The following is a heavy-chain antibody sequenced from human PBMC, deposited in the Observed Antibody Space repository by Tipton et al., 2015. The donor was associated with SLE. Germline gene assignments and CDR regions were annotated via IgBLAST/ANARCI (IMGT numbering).Heavy chain of an antibody. V-gene: IGHV3-48*03. D-gene: IGHD7-27*01. Sequence: SLRLSCAASGFTFSTYEMNWVRQAPGKGLEWVSYISSSGSTISNADSVKGRLTISRDNAKNSLYLQMNSLRGEDTAVYYCARDGLRTGEFDYWGQGTLVTVSS. J-gene: IGHJ4*02. CDR3: ARDGLRTGEFDY. CDR1: GFTFSTYE. CDR2: ISSSGSTI.